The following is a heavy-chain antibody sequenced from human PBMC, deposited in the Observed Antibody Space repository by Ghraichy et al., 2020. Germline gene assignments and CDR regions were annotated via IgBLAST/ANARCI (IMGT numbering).Heavy chain of an antibody. CDR2: IYHSGST. D-gene: IGHD2/OR15-2a*01. CDR1: GYSISSGYY. Sequence: SETLSLTCTVSGYSISSGYYWGWIRQPPGKGLEWIGSIYHSGSTYYNPSLKSRVTISVDTSKNQFSLQLSSVTAADTAVYYCARDTTSRGGSFDPWGQGTLVTVSS. V-gene: IGHV4-38-2*02. J-gene: IGHJ5*02. CDR3: ARDTTSRGGSFDP.